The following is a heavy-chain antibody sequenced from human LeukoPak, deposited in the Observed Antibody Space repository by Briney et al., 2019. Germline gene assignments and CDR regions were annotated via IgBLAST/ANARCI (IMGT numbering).Heavy chain of an antibody. J-gene: IGHJ4*02. CDR1: GFTLSSYA. V-gene: IGHV3-21*01. D-gene: IGHD3-22*01. CDR3: ARADSSGYDFDY. CDR2: ISSSSSYI. Sequence: PGGSLRLSCAASGFTLSSYAMNWVRQAPGKGLEWVSSISSSSSYIYYADSVKGRFTISRDNAKNSLYLQMNSLRAEDTAVYYCARADSSGYDFDYWGQGTLVTVSS.